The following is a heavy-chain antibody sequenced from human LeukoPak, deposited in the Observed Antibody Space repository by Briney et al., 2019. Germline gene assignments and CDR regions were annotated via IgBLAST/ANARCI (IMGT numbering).Heavy chain of an antibody. CDR1: GFTFSSYA. J-gene: IGHJ4*02. Sequence: PGRSLRLSCAASGFTFSSYAMHWVRQAPGKGLEWVAVISYDGSNKFYADSVKGRFTLSRDNSKNTLYLQMNSLRIEDTAVYYCGRGSVGFGELNYWGQGTLVIVSS. CDR2: ISYDGSNK. V-gene: IGHV3-30-3*01. CDR3: GRGSVGFGELNY. D-gene: IGHD3-10*01.